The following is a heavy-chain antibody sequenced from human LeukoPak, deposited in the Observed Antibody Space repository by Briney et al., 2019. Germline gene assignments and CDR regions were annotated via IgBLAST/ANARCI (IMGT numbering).Heavy chain of an antibody. V-gene: IGHV3-30-3*01. J-gene: IGHJ4*02. D-gene: IGHD6-13*01. CDR1: GFTFSSYA. Sequence: QPGRSLRLSCAASGFTFSSYAMHWVRQAPGKGLEWVAVISYDGSNKYYADSVKGRFTISRDNSKNTLYLQMNSLRAEDTAVYYCARGNRDGSSWYPGRFDYWGQGTLVTVSS. CDR2: ISYDGSNK. CDR3: ARGNRDGSSWYPGRFDY.